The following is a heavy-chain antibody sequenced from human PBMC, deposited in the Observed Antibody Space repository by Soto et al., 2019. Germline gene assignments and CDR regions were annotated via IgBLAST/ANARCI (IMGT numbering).Heavy chain of an antibody. CDR1: GYTFTGYY. Sequence: RASVKVSCKASGYTFTGYYMHWVRQAPGQGLEWMGWINPNSGGTNYAQKFQGRVTMTRDTSISTAYMELSRLRSDDTAVYYCARVRWDSSGWYYPQYWLDPWGQGTIVTVSS. CDR2: INPNSGGT. V-gene: IGHV1-2*02. D-gene: IGHD6-19*01. CDR3: ARVRWDSSGWYYPQYWLDP. J-gene: IGHJ5*02.